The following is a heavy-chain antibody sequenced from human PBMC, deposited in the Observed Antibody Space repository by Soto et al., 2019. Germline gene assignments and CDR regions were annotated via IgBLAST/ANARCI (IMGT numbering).Heavy chain of an antibody. CDR3: ARRGVLDTAMLKGASSYYYYGMDV. Sequence: ASVKVSCKASGYTFTSYDINWVRQATGQGLEWMGWMNPNSGNTGYAQKFQGRVTMTRNTSISTAYMELSSLRSEDTAVYYCARRGVLDTAMLKGASSYYYYGMDVWGQGTTVTVSS. J-gene: IGHJ6*02. D-gene: IGHD5-18*01. V-gene: IGHV1-8*01. CDR1: GYTFTSYD. CDR2: MNPNSGNT.